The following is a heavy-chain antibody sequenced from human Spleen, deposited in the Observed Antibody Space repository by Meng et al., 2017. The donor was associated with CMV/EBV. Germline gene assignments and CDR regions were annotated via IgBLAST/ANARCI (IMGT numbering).Heavy chain of an antibody. J-gene: IGHJ5*02. CDR1: GFTFSDYY. D-gene: IGHD1-14*01. CDR3: ARAYNVPGWFDP. CDR2: ISGSGSVI. Sequence: GGSVRLSCVASGFTFSDYYMSWIRQAPGKGLEWVSYISGSGSVIYYANSVKGRFTISRDNAKNSLDLQMNGLRAEDTAVYFCARAYNVPGWFDPWGQGTQVTVSS. V-gene: IGHV3-11*01.